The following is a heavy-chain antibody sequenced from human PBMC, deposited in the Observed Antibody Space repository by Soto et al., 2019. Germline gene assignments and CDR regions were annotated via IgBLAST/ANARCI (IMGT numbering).Heavy chain of an antibody. CDR2: IIPIFGTA. D-gene: IGHD2-2*01. V-gene: IGHV1-69*12. CDR1: GGTFSSYA. J-gene: IGHJ3*02. CDR3: ATAHDQLLFRCAFDI. Sequence: QVQLVQSGAEVKKPGSSVKVSCKASGGTFSSYAISWVRQAPGQGLEWMGGIIPIFGTANYAQKFQGRVTITADESTSTAYLELSSLRSEDTAVYYGATAHDQLLFRCAFDIWGQGTMVTVSS.